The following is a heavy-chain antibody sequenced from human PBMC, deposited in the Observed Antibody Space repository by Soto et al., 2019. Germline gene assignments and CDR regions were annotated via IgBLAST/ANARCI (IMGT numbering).Heavy chain of an antibody. CDR1: GGSFSGHS. J-gene: IGHJ5*01. CDR2: INHSGRV. Sequence: SETLSLTCAVYGGSFSGHSWTWIRQSPGKGLEWIGDINHSGRVNYSPSLKSRVTTSLDTSKNQFSLTLSAVTAADTAMYYCSTRAYDTNGYYRFDPWGQGTLVTVSS. CDR3: STRAYDTNGYYRFDP. D-gene: IGHD3-22*01. V-gene: IGHV4-34*01.